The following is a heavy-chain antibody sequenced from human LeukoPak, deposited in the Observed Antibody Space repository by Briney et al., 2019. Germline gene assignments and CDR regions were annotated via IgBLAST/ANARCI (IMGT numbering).Heavy chain of an antibody. V-gene: IGHV3-30*18. CDR2: ISYDGSNK. CDR1: GFTFSSYG. CDR3: AKGYSGYDWSLVDY. D-gene: IGHD5-12*01. Sequence: GGSLRLSCAASGFTFSSYGMHWVRQAPGKGLEWVAVISYDGSNKYYADSVKGRFTISRDNSKNTLYMQMNSLRAEDTAVYYCAKGYSGYDWSLVDYWGQGTLVTVSS. J-gene: IGHJ4*02.